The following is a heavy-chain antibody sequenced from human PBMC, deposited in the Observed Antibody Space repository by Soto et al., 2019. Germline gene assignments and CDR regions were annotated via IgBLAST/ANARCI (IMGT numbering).Heavy chain of an antibody. CDR3: ARVDYYDSSDGMDV. V-gene: IGHV3-30-3*01. CDR2: ISYDGSNK. J-gene: IGHJ6*02. Sequence: SLRLSCAASGFAFGSYAMLGVRQATGKGLEWVAVISYDGSNKYYADSVKGRFTISRDNAKNSLYLQMNSLRAEDTAVYYCARVDYYDSSDGMDVWGQGTTVTVSS. CDR1: GFAFGSYA. D-gene: IGHD3-22*01.